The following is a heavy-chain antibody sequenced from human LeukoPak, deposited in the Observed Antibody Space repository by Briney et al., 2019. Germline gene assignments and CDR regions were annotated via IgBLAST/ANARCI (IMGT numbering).Heavy chain of an antibody. V-gene: IGHV4-59*12. J-gene: IGHJ3*02. CDR2: ISHSGIT. CDR1: GGSINDFY. Sequence: SETLSLTCTVSGGSINDFYWNWIRQPPGKGLEWIGEISHSGITDYNPSLKSRVTISVDTSKKQFSLKLTSVTAADTAVYYCARRGDYYDSINYPLALDIWGQGTIITVSS. CDR3: ARRGDYYDSINYPLALDI. D-gene: IGHD3-22*01.